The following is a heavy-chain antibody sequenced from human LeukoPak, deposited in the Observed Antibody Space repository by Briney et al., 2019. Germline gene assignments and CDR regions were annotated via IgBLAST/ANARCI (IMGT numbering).Heavy chain of an antibody. CDR1: GGSISSSSYY. CDR2: IYYSGST. D-gene: IGHD3-3*01. CDR3: ARNLVRNADFWSGYPLLDAFDI. V-gene: IGHV4-39*01. J-gene: IGHJ3*02. Sequence: KPSETLSLTCTVSGGSISSSSYYWGWIRQPPGKGLEWIGSIYYSGSTYYNPSLKSRVTISVDTSKNQFSLKLSSVTAADTAVYYCARNLVRNADFWSGYPLLDAFDIWGQGTMVTVSS.